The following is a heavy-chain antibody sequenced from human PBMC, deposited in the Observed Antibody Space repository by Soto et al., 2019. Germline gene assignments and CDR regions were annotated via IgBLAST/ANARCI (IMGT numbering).Heavy chain of an antibody. CDR1: GFTFSSYA. Sequence: GSLRLSCAASGFTFSSYAMTWVRQAPGKGLEWVSTIGSSGSNTYYADSVKGRFTISRDNSKNALYLQMNSLRAEDTAVYFCANAPHMTTSLHLDSWGQGTQVTVSS. CDR3: ANAPHMTTSLHLDS. CDR2: IGSSGSNT. J-gene: IGHJ4*02. D-gene: IGHD4-4*01. V-gene: IGHV3-23*01.